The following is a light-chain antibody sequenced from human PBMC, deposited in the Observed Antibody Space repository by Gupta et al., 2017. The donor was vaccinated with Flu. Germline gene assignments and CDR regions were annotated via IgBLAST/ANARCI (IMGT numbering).Light chain of an antibody. CDR2: EVT. Sequence: SGDVGSYNLVSWYQQHPGKVPKLMIYEVTNRPSGVSNRFSGSKSGNTASLTISGLQAEDEADYYCTSYTTSATWVFGGGTTLTVL. V-gene: IGLV2-14*02. J-gene: IGLJ3*02. CDR1: SGDVGSYNL. CDR3: TSYTTSATWV.